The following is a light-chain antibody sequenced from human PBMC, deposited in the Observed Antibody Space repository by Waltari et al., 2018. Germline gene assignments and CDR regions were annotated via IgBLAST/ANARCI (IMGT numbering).Light chain of an antibody. CDR2: KVS. CDR1: QSLVSSDGNTY. CDR3: MQGIHRPWT. J-gene: IGKJ1*01. V-gene: IGKV2-30*01. Sequence: DVVMTQSPLFLPVTLGQPASISCSASQSLVSSDGNTYFNWFQQRPGQTPRRLVYKVSNRDSGVPDRFSGSGSGTDFTLRISRVEAEDVGVYYCMQGIHRPWTFGQGTKVEIK.